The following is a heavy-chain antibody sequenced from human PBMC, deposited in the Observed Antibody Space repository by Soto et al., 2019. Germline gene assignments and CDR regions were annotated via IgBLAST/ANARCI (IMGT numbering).Heavy chain of an antibody. D-gene: IGHD3-10*01. CDR2: MNPNSVNT. J-gene: IGHJ4*02. CDR1: GYTFTSYD. Sequence: QVQLLQSRAEVKKPGASVKVSCKASGYTFTSYDINWVLQATGQGLEWMGWMNPNSVNTGYAQKFQGRVTMTRNTSITTAYMELSSLRSEDTAVYYCARRDGMSAGLDYWGQGTLVTVSS. V-gene: IGHV1-8*01. CDR3: ARRDGMSAGLDY.